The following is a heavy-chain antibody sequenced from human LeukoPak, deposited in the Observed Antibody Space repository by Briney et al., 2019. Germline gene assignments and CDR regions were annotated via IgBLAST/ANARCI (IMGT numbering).Heavy chain of an antibody. CDR3: TADRRTSIAGLSPAMGE. Sequence: GGSLRLSCAASGFTFSNAWMSWVRQAPGKGLEWVGRIKSKTDGGTTDYAAPVKGRFTISRDDSKNTLYLQMNSLKTEDTAVYYCTADRRTSIAGLSPAMGEWGQGTLVTVSS. CDR1: GFTFSNAW. D-gene: IGHD6-6*01. CDR2: IKSKTDGGTT. V-gene: IGHV3-15*01. J-gene: IGHJ4*02.